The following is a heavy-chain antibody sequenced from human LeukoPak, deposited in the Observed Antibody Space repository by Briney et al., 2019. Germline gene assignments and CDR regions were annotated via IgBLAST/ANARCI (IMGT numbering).Heavy chain of an antibody. D-gene: IGHD4-17*01. V-gene: IGHV1-24*01. CDR2: FDPEDGET. CDR3: ATDPSLYGDYGY. CDR1: GYTFTGYY. Sequence: GASVKVSCKASGYTFTGYYMHWVRQAPGKGLEWMGGFDPEDGETIYAQKFQGRVTMTEDTSTDTAYMELSSLRSEDTAVYYCATDPSLYGDYGYWGQGTLVTVSS. J-gene: IGHJ4*02.